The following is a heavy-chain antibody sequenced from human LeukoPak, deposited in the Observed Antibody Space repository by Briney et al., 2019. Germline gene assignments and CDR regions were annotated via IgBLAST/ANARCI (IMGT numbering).Heavy chain of an antibody. Sequence: GASVKVSCKVSGYTLIQLSMHWVRQAPGKGLEWMGGFDPEDGETIYLQKFQGRVTMTEDTSTDTAYMELSSLRSEDTAVYYCATRDDYGDYYFDYWGQGTLVTVSS. CDR3: ATRDDYGDYYFDY. J-gene: IGHJ4*02. CDR2: FDPEDGET. V-gene: IGHV1-24*01. CDR1: GYTLIQLS. D-gene: IGHD4-17*01.